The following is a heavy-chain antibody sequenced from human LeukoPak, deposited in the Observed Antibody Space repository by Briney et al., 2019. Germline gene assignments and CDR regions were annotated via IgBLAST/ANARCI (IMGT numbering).Heavy chain of an antibody. D-gene: IGHD3-3*01. J-gene: IGHJ4*02. Sequence: SETLSLTCAVYGGSFSGYYWSWIRQPPGKGLEWIGEINHSGSTNYNPSLKSRVTISVDTSKNQFSLKLSSVTAADTAVYYCAREGSDFDFDYWGQGTLVTVSS. CDR1: GGSFSGYY. V-gene: IGHV4-34*01. CDR3: AREGSDFDFDY. CDR2: INHSGST.